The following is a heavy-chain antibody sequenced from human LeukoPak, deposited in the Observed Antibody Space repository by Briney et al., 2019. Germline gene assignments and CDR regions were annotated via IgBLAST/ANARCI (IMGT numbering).Heavy chain of an antibody. D-gene: IGHD2/OR15-2a*01. CDR2: INDGGST. CDR3: AKGHKENTLDAFDI. J-gene: IGHJ3*02. V-gene: IGHV4-34*01. CDR1: GGSFTKHQ. Sequence: SETLSLTCAVYGGSFTKHQWSWIRQPPGKGLEWIGAINDGGSTNYNPSLKSRVTISVDTSKNQFSLILNSVTAADTAVYYCAKGHKENTLDAFDIWGQGTMVTVSS.